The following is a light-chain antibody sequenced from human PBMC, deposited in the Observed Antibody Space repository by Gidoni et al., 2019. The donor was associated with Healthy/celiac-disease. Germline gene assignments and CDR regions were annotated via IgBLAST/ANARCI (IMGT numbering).Light chain of an antibody. V-gene: IGKV1-39*01. CDR2: AAS. J-gene: IGKJ4*02. Sequence: DIQLTQTPSSLSASVGDRVTITCRASQSISSYLNWYQQKPGKAPKLLIYAASSLQSGVPSRFSGSGSGTDFTLTISSLQPEDFATYYCQQGYSTPRAFGEGTKAEIK. CDR1: QSISSY. CDR3: QQGYSTPRA.